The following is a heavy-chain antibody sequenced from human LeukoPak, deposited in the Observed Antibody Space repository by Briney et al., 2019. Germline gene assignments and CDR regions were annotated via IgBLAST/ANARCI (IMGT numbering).Heavy chain of an antibody. CDR2: IYPGDSDT. D-gene: IGHD1-26*01. J-gene: IGHJ5*02. Sequence: PGGSLRLSCKGSGYSFTSYWIGWVRQMPGKGLEWMGIIYPGDSDTRYSPSFQGQVTISADKSISTAYLQWSSLKASDTAMYYCARHSGSYSNWFDPWGQGTLVTVSS. CDR1: GYSFTSYW. V-gene: IGHV5-51*01. CDR3: ARHSGSYSNWFDP.